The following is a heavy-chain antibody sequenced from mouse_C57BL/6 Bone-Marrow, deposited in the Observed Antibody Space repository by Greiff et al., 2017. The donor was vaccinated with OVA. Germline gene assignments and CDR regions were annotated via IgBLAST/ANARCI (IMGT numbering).Heavy chain of an antibody. D-gene: IGHD2-5*01. J-gene: IGHJ3*01. CDR1: GFTFSSYA. CDR2: ISDGGSYT. Sequence: EVNVVESGGGLVKPGGSLKLSCAASGFTFSSYAMSWVRQTPEKRLEWVATISDGGSYTYYPDNVKGRFTLSRDNAKNNLYLQMSHLKSEDTAMDYCARDQSNSAWFAYWGQGTLVTVSA. CDR3: ARDQSNSAWFAY. V-gene: IGHV5-4*01.